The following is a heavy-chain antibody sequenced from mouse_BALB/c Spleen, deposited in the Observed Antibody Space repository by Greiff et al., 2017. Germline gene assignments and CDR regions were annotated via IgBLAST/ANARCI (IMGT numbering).Heavy chain of an antibody. J-gene: IGHJ4*01. V-gene: IGHV1-9*01. D-gene: IGHD2-14*01. CDR2: ILPGSGST. Sequence: QVQLQQSGAELMKPGASVKISCKATGYTFSSYWIEWVKQRPGHGLEWIGEILPGSGSTNYNEKFKGKATFTADTSSNTAYMQLSSLTSEDSAVYYCANRYDGGGYYSMDYWGQGTPGTVSS. CDR3: ANRYDGGGYYSMDY. CDR1: GYTFSSYW.